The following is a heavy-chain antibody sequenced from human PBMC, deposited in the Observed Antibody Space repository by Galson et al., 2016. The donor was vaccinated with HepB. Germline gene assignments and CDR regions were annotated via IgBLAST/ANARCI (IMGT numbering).Heavy chain of an antibody. CDR3: ASSGGHTDGYGY. Sequence: SVKVSCKASGYSFTDYAMHWVRQAPGQRLEWMGWINAGNSHTKYSQNLQGRVTITRDTSASIAYMELSSLTSEDTALYYGASSGGHTDGYGYWGQGTLVTVSS. CDR1: GYSFTDYA. V-gene: IGHV1-3*01. J-gene: IGHJ4*02. D-gene: IGHD5-18*01. CDR2: INAGNSHT.